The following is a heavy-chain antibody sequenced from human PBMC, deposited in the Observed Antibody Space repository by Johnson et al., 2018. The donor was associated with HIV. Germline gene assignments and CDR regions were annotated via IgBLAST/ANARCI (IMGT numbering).Heavy chain of an antibody. CDR2: IKQDGTEK. CDR1: GFTFSSYW. J-gene: IGHJ3*02. V-gene: IGHV3-7*04. CDR3: ARGGGQWLVPWVLGAFDI. D-gene: IGHD6-19*01. Sequence: VHLVESGGGLVQPGGSLRLSCAASGFTFSSYWMSWVRQAPGKGLEWVANIKQDGTEKYYVGSVKGRFTISRDNAKNSLYLQMNSLRAEDTALYYCARGGGQWLVPWVLGAFDIWGQGTMVTVSS.